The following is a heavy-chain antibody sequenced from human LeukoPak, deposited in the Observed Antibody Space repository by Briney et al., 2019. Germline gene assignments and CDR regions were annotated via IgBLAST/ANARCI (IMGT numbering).Heavy chain of an antibody. V-gene: IGHV4-59*01. Sequence: PSETLSLACTVSGGSISSYYWSWIRQPPGRGLEWIGYIYYSGSTNYNPSLKSRVTISVDTSKNQFSLKLSSVTAADTAVYYCAREAAATFDYWGQGTLVTVSS. CDR1: GGSISSYY. J-gene: IGHJ4*02. D-gene: IGHD6-13*01. CDR2: IYYSGST. CDR3: AREAAATFDY.